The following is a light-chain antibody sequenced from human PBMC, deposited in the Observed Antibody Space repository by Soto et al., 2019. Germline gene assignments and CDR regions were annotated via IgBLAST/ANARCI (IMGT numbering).Light chain of an antibody. V-gene: IGLV2-14*01. J-gene: IGLJ2*01. CDR2: EVS. CDR1: SSDVGGYNY. Sequence: QSVLTQPASVSGSPGQSITISCTGTSSDVGGYNYVSWYQQHPGKAPKLMIYEVSNRPSGVSNGFSGSKSGNTASLTISGLQAEDEADYYCSSYTSSSTVVFGVGTKLTVL. CDR3: SSYTSSSTVV.